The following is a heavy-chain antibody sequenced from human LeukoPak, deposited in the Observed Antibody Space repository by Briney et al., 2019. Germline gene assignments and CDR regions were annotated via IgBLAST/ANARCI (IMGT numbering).Heavy chain of an antibody. CDR1: GYTLTELS. D-gene: IGHD2-2*01. CDR3: ASLGYCSSTSCYPDY. Sequence: GASVKVSCKVSGYTLTELSMHWVRQAPGKGLEWMGGFDPEDGETIYAQKFQGRVTMTEDTSTDTAYMELSSLRSEDTAVYYCASLGYCSSTSCYPDYWGQGTLVTVSS. J-gene: IGHJ4*02. CDR2: FDPEDGET. V-gene: IGHV1-24*01.